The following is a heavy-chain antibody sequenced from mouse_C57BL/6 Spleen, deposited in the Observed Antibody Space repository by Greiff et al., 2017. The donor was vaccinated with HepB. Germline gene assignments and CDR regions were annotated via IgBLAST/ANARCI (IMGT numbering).Heavy chain of an antibody. J-gene: IGHJ1*03. CDR3: ARRGGDWYFDV. CDR2: ISSGSSTI. V-gene: IGHV5-17*01. Sequence: DVHLVESGGGLVKPGGSLKLSCAASGFTFSDYGMHWVRQAPEKGLEWVAYISSGSSTIYYADTVKGRFTISRDNAKNTLFLQRTSLRSEDTAMCCCARRGGDWYFDVWVTGTTVTVSS. CDR1: GFTFSDYG.